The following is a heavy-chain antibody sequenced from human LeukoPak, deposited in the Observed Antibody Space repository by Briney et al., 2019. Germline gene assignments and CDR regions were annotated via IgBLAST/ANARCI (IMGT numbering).Heavy chain of an antibody. J-gene: IGHJ4*02. Sequence: GGSLRLSCAAPGFTFINAWMAWVRQAPGKGLEWVGRIKAKAHGGTIEYAAPVKGRFTISRDDSKNTLYLQMNSLKTEDTAVCYCTTDGVGVEGATYDNWGQGTLVSVSS. CDR2: IKAKAHGGTI. CDR1: GFTFINAW. CDR3: TTDGVGVEGATYDN. V-gene: IGHV3-15*01. D-gene: IGHD1-26*01.